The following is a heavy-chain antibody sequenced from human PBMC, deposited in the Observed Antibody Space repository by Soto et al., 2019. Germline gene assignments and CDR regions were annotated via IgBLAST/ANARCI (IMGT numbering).Heavy chain of an antibody. CDR2: ISAYNGNT. D-gene: IGHD3-3*01. J-gene: IGHJ4*02. V-gene: IGHV1-18*01. CDR3: ARANLYDVWSGSY. Sequence: QVQLVQSGAEVKKPGASVKVSCKASGYTFTSYGISWVRQAPGQGLEWMGWISAYNGNTNYAQKLQGRVTMTTDTSSSTAYIELSSLRSDGTALYYCARANLYDVWSGSYWGQGTLVTVSS. CDR1: GYTFTSYG.